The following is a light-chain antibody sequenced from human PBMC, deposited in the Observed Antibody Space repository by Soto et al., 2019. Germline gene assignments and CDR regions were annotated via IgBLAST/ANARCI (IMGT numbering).Light chain of an antibody. CDR2: GAS. V-gene: IGKV3-20*01. CDR3: QNYGT. J-gene: IGKJ3*01. CDR1: QSVRSNY. Sequence: EMVLAQSPGTRSLSPGGRATLSCRASQSVRSNYLAWYQQKPGQAPRLLIYGASIRATGIPDRLSGTGSGTDFTLTISRLEPEDFAVYYCQNYGTFGPGTKVDIK.